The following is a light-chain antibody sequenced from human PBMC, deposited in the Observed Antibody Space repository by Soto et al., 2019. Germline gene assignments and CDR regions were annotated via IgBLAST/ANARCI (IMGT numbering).Light chain of an antibody. V-gene: IGLV2-14*01. CDR1: SSDIGGYEF. J-gene: IGLJ1*01. CDR3: TSYSVTGTHYL. Sequence: QSALTQPASVSGSPGQSITISCTGSSSDIGGYEFVSWFQQHPGKVPKLIIYEVSNRPSGVSDRFSGAKSGKTASLTISGLQPDDEAEYYCTSYSVTGTHYLFGSGTKLTVL. CDR2: EVS.